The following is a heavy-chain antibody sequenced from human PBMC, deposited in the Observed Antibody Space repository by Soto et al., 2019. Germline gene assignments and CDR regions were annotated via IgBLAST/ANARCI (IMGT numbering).Heavy chain of an antibody. V-gene: IGHV4-39*01. CDR1: GGSISSSSYF. Sequence: QLQLQESGPGLVKPSETLSLTCSVSGGSISSSSYFWGWIRQPTGKGLEWIGSIYYSGSTYYNTSLKGRVSVSVDTSKNQFALKLSSVTAADTAVYYCARHPSDFWFDPWGQGTLDTVSS. D-gene: IGHD2-21*02. J-gene: IGHJ5*02. CDR2: IYYSGST. CDR3: ARHPSDFWFDP.